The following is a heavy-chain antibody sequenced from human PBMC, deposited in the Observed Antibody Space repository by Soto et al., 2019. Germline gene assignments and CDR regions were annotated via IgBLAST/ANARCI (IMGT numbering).Heavy chain of an antibody. V-gene: IGHV3-33*01. CDR3: ARTASAAPYYFDY. D-gene: IGHD2-2*01. J-gene: IGHJ4*02. CDR2: IWYDGSNK. Sequence: QVQLVESGGGVVQPGRSLRLSCAASGFTFSSYGMHWVRQAPGKGLEWVAVIWYDGSNKYYADSVKGRFTISRDNSKITLYLQMNSLRAEDTAVYYCARTASAAPYYFDYWGQGTLVTVSS. CDR1: GFTFSSYG.